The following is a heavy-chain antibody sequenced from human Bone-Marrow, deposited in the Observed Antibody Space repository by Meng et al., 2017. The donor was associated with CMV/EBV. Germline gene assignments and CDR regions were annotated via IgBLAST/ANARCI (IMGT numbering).Heavy chain of an antibody. D-gene: IGHD2-21*01. Sequence: ETLSLTCAASGFTFSSYWMTWVRQAPGKGLEWVANIKPDRSERYYVDSVKGRFTISRDNAKNSLYLQLSTVRADDTAIYYCARERRCGSDCYCFDYWGHGTLVTVSS. CDR1: GFTFSSYW. J-gene: IGHJ4*01. V-gene: IGHV3-7*01. CDR2: IKPDRSER. CDR3: ARERRCGSDCYCFDY.